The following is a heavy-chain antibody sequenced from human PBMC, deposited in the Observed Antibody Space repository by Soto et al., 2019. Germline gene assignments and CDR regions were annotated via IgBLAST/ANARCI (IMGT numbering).Heavy chain of an antibody. J-gene: IGHJ6*02. CDR1: GYSVTSSDYY. CDR3: ATLSVSLSGPYGIHV. V-gene: IGHV4-39*01. CDR2: IFYIGLT. D-gene: IGHD2-15*01. Sequence: SETLSLTCSVSGYSVTSSDYYWAWIRQPPGKGLEWIGSIFYIGLTYYNPSLKSRVTLSVDTSKNQFSVRLNSVTAADTAVYYCATLSVSLSGPYGIHVWGQGSTVTV.